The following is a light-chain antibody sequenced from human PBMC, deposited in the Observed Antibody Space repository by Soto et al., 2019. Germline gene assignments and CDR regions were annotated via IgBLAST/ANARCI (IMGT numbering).Light chain of an antibody. V-gene: IGLV4-69*01. CDR2: LNSDGSH. J-gene: IGLJ1*01. CDR1: SGHSSYA. CDR3: QTWGTGIHV. Sequence: QPVLTQSPSASASLGASVKLTCTLSSGHSSYAIAWHQQQPEKGPRYLMKLNSDGSHSKGDGIPDRFSGASSGAERYLIISSLQSEDEADYCCQTWGTGIHVFGTGTKLTVL.